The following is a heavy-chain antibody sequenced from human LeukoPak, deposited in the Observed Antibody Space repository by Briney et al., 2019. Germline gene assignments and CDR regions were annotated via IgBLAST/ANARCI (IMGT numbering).Heavy chain of an antibody. J-gene: IGHJ4*02. D-gene: IGHD3-16*02. CDR1: GFTFSSYG. Sequence: GGSLRLSCAASGFTFSSYGMNWVRQAPGKGLEWVSFISSSSSYIYYADSVKGRFTISRDNAKNSLYLQMNSLRAEDTAVYYCARGKYYDYVWGSYRPNHYFDYWGQGTLVTVSS. V-gene: IGHV3-21*04. CDR3: ARGKYYDYVWGSYRPNHYFDY. CDR2: ISSSSSYI.